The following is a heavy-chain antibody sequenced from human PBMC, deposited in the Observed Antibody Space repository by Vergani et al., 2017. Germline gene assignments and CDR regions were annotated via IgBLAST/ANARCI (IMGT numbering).Heavy chain of an antibody. CDR2: INPSGGQT. CDR1: GYTFSNYY. Sequence: QVQVVQSGAEVKKSGASVKVSCKTSGYTFSNYYMHWVRQAPGQGLEWMGIINPSGGQTNYAQKFQGRVNMTRDTSTSTVYMELSSLRSEDTAIYYCARRDYGILTGYGYWGQGTLVTVSA. J-gene: IGHJ4*02. V-gene: IGHV1-46*03. D-gene: IGHD3-9*01. CDR3: ARRDYGILTGYGY.